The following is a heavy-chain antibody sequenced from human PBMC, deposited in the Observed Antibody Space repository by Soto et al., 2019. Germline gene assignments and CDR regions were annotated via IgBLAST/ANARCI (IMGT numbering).Heavy chain of an antibody. CDR3: ASIPTFGAASDY. CDR1: GFTFSNDA. V-gene: IGHV3-23*01. J-gene: IGHJ4*01. Sequence: LRLSWAASGFTFSNDAMNWVRQATGKGLDWVSTISGSGESTYYADYVKGRFTMPRDTSRNPLYLQLNSSRSEDTAVYYWASIPTFGAASDYWGQGSLVTV. D-gene: IGHD2-21*01. CDR2: ISGSGEST.